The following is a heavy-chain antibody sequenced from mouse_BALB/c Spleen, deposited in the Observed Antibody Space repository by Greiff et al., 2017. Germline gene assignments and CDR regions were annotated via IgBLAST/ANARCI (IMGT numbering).Heavy chain of an antibody. CDR2: INPYNDGT. D-gene: IGHD1-1*01. J-gene: IGHJ4*01. CDR3: ARKIRIITSDAMDY. V-gene: IGHV1-14*01. CDR1: GYTFTSYV. Sequence: VQLKESGPELVKPGASVKMSCTASGYTFTSYVMHWVKQTPGQGLEWIGYINPYNDGTKYNEKFKGKATLTSDKSSSTAYMELSSLTSEDSAVYYCARKIRIITSDAMDYWGQGTSVTVSS.